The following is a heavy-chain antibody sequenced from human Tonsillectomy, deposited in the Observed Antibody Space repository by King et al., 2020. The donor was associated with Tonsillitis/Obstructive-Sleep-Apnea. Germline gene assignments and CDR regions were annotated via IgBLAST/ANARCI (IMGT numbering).Heavy chain of an antibody. CDR3: ARSYXXYXXV. V-gene: IGHV1-46*01. CDR1: GYTFTTYY. J-gene: IGHJ6*03. CDR2: INPGTDSI. Sequence: QLVQSGAEVKKPGASVKVSCKASGYTFTTYYIHWVRQAPGQGLEWMGIINPGTDSINYAQKFQGRITMTRDTSTSTVYMELISLRSEDAAVYYCARSYXXYXXVXGKGTTVTVSS.